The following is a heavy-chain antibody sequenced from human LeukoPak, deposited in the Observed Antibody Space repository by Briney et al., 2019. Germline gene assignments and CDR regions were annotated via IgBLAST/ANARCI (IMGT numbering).Heavy chain of an antibody. Sequence: EASVKVSCKASGYTFTGYYMHWVRQAPGQGLEWMGWINTNTGNPTYAQGFTGRFVFSLDTSVSTAYLQISSLKAEDTAVYYCARGWPYSGSYFGYWGQGTLVTVSS. CDR1: GYTFTGYY. V-gene: IGHV7-4-1*02. CDR3: ARGWPYSGSYFGY. J-gene: IGHJ4*02. D-gene: IGHD1-26*01. CDR2: INTNTGNP.